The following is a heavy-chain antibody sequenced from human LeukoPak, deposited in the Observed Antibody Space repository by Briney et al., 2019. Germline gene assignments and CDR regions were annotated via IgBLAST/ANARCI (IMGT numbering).Heavy chain of an antibody. D-gene: IGHD3-3*01. CDR1: GFTVSSNY. CDR3: ARVYYDFWSGYPNWFDP. V-gene: IGHV3-66*01. Sequence: GGSLRLSCAASGFTVSSNYMSWVRQAPGKGLEWVSVIYSGGSTYYADSVKGRFTISRDNSKNTLYLQMNSLRAEDTAVYYCARVYYDFWSGYPNWFDPWGQGTLVTASS. CDR2: IYSGGST. J-gene: IGHJ5*02.